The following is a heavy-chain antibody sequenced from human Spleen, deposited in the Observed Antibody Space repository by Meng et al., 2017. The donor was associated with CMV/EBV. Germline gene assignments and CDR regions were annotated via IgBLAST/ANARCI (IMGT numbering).Heavy chain of an antibody. D-gene: IGHD4-17*01. V-gene: IGHV3-30*02. J-gene: IGHJ6*02. CDR3: AKGNYGDYWYGMDV. Sequence: GGSLRLSCAASGLTFSSYGMHWVRQAPGKGLEWVAFIRYDGNNKYYADSLKGRFTISRDNSKNTLYLHMNSLRAEDTAVYYCAKGNYGDYWYGMDVWGQGTTVTVSS. CDR2: IRYDGNNK. CDR1: GLTFSSYG.